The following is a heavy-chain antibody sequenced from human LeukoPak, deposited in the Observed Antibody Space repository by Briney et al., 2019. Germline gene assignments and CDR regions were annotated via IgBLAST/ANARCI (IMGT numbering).Heavy chain of an antibody. J-gene: IGHJ3*02. CDR1: GFTLSSYS. CDR2: IDIDGTDT. V-gene: IGHV3-74*01. Sequence: GGSLRLSCAASGFTLSSYSMNWVRQAPGKGLVWVSRIDIDGTDTIYADSVKGRFAISRDNAKNTLYLQMDSLRAEDTAVYYCAGGGYLHGFDIWGQGTMVTVSS. D-gene: IGHD5-12*01. CDR3: AGGGYLHGFDI.